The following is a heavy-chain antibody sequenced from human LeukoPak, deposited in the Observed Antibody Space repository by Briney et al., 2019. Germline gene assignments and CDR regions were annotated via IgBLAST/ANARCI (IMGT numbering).Heavy chain of an antibody. CDR2: ISSSSSTI. CDR3: AKVKPTYSSSWYFDY. Sequence: GGSLRLSCAASGFTFSSYSMNWVRQAPGKGLEWVSYISSSSSTIYYADSVKGRFTISRDNSKNTLYLQMNSLRAEDTAVYYCAKVKPTYSSSWYFDYWGQGTLVTVSS. J-gene: IGHJ4*02. D-gene: IGHD6-13*01. CDR1: GFTFSSYS. V-gene: IGHV3-48*01.